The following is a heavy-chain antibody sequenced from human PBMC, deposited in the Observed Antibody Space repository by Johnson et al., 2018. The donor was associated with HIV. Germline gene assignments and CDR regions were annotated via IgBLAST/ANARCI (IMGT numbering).Heavy chain of an antibody. J-gene: IGHJ3*02. Sequence: VQLVESGGGVVQPGMSLRLSCAASGFTFSSYAMHWVRQAPGKGLEWVAVISYDGSNKYYADSVKGRFTISRDNSKNTLYLQMNSLRAEDTSVYYCARDLVRASHAFDIWGQGTMVTVSS. D-gene: IGHD2-8*02. CDR2: ISYDGSNK. CDR1: GFTFSSYA. CDR3: ARDLVRASHAFDI. V-gene: IGHV3-30*14.